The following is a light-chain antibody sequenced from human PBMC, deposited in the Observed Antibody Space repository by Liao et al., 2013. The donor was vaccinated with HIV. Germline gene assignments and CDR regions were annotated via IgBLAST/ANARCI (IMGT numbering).Light chain of an antibody. CDR2: SDS. V-gene: IGLV3-21*01. J-gene: IGLJ2*01. Sequence: SYVVTQPPSVSVAPGKTARIACGGNNIGSKSVHWYQQKPGQAPVLVIHSDSGRPSGIPERFSGSNSGNTATLTISGTQAMDEADYYCQAWDSSTPSVVFGGGTSLTVL. CDR1: NIGSKS. CDR3: QAWDSSTPSVV.